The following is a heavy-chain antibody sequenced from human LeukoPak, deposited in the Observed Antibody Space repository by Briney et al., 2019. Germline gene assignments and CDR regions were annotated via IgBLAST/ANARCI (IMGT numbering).Heavy chain of an antibody. V-gene: IGHV4-34*01. Sequence: SETLSLTCAVYGGSFSGYYWSWIRQPPGKGLEWIGEINHSGSTNYNPSFKSRVTISVDTSKNQFSLKLSSVTAADTAVYYCARVGVFSSSWYLDYWGQGTLVTVSS. CDR3: ARVGVFSSSWYLDY. CDR2: INHSGST. J-gene: IGHJ4*02. CDR1: GGSFSGYY. D-gene: IGHD6-13*01.